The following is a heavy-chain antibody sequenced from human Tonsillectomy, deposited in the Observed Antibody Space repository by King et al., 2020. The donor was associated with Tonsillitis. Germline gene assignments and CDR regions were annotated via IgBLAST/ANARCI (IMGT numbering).Heavy chain of an antibody. V-gene: IGHV3-30*18. J-gene: IGHJ4*02. CDR2: ISYDGRNK. CDR3: AKGDCSSTSCYYYFDY. D-gene: IGHD2-2*01. CDR1: GFTFSSYG. Sequence: VQLVESGGGVVQPGRSLRLSCAASGFTFSSYGMHWVRQAPGKGLEWVAVISYDGRNKYYADSVKGRFTISRDNSKNTLYLQMSSLRAEDTAVYYCAKGDCSSTSCYYYFDYGGQGTLVTVSS.